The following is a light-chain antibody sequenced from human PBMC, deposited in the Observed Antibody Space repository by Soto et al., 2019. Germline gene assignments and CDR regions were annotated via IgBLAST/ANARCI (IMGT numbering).Light chain of an antibody. V-gene: IGKV3D-15*01. CDR2: GAS. J-gene: IGKJ1*01. CDR1: QSVTRN. CDR3: QEYNTWAWT. Sequence: EIVMTQSPATLSVSPGERVTLSCRASQSVTRNLAWYQQKPGQAPRLLIYGASSGATGIPARFTGSGSGTEFILTITSLQSEDSAVYYCQEYNTWAWTFGQGTKVDI.